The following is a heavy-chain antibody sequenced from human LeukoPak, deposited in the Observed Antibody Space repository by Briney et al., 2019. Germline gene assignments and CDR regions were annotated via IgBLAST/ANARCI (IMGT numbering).Heavy chain of an antibody. CDR3: ARRAYYDSSGYHPTSGYFDL. Sequence: SETLSLTCSVSGGSMFSYYWNWIRQPPGKGLEWIGYIYSNGITKYSPSLRSRGTISFATSRNQFSLRLTSVTAADTALYYCARRAYYDSSGYHPTSGYFDLWGRGTLVTVSS. D-gene: IGHD3-22*01. CDR2: IYSNGIT. J-gene: IGHJ2*01. V-gene: IGHV4-4*08. CDR1: GGSMFSYY.